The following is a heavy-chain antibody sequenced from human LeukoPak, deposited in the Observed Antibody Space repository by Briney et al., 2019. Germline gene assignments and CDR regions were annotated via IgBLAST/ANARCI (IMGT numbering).Heavy chain of an antibody. CDR2: INPNSGGT. J-gene: IGHJ6*02. CDR1: GYTFTGYY. CDR3: ASQISTNYYYGMDV. Sequence: ASVKVSCKASGYTFTGYYVHWVRQAPGQGLEWMGWINPNSGGTNYAQKFQGRVTMTRDTSISTAYMELSRLRSDDTAVYYCASQISTNYYYGMDVWGQGTTVTVSS. V-gene: IGHV1-2*02.